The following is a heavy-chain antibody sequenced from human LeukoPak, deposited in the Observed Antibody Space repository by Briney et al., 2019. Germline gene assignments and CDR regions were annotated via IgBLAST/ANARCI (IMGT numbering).Heavy chain of an antibody. V-gene: IGHV1-24*01. CDR1: GYTLTELS. CDR2: FYPEDGET. J-gene: IGHJ4*02. Sequence: ASVKVSCKVSGYTLTELSMHWVRQAPGKGLEWMGGFYPEDGETIYAQKFQGRVTMTEDTSTDTAYMELSSLRSEDTAVYYCATGPPYDSSGYYYVPFDYWGQGTLVTVSS. D-gene: IGHD3-22*01. CDR3: ATGPPYDSSGYYYVPFDY.